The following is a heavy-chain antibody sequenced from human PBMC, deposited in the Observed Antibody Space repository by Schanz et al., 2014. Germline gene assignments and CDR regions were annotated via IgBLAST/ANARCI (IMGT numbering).Heavy chain of an antibody. J-gene: IGHJ4*02. CDR3: ANNWNLDY. D-gene: IGHD1-20*01. CDR2: ISGRDGST. V-gene: IGHV3-23*01. CDR1: GFTFGDYA. Sequence: EVQLLESGGGLVKPGGSLRLSCAASGFTFGDYAMTWVRQAPGMGLEWVSAISGRDGSTYYADSVRGRFTISRDNSKNTLYLQMNSLRAEDTAVYYCANNWNLDYWGQGTLVTVSS.